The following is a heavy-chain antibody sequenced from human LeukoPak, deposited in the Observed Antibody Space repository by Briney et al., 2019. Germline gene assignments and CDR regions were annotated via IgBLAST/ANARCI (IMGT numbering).Heavy chain of an antibody. V-gene: IGHV4-34*09. CDR2: IYYSGST. J-gene: IGHJ3*02. CDR1: GGSFSGYY. CDR3: ARVPVTTLDAFDI. D-gene: IGHD4-11*01. Sequence: SETLSLTCAVYGGSFSGYYWSWIRQPPGKGLEWIGYIYYSGSTYYNPSLKSRVTISVDTSKNQFSLKLSSVTAADTAVYYCARVPVTTLDAFDIWGQGTMVTVSS.